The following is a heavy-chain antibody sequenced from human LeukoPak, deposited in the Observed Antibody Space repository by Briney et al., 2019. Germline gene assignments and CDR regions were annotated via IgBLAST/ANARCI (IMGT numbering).Heavy chain of an antibody. CDR1: GGTFTSYA. CDR3: ARKLRLGGNWFDP. V-gene: IGHV1-69*13. D-gene: IGHD1-26*01. J-gene: IGHJ5*02. CDR2: IIPISGTT. Sequence: SVKVSCKTSGGTFTSYAITWVRQVPGQGLEWMGKIIPISGTTNYAQKFQGRVTFTADESTSTAYMELSSLRSEDTALYYCARKLRLGGNWFDPWGQGTLVTVSS.